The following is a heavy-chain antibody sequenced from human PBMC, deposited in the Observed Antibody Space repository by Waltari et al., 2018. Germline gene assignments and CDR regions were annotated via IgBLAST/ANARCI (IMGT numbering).Heavy chain of an antibody. D-gene: IGHD2-21*02. J-gene: IGHJ4*02. Sequence: EVQLVESGGGLIQPGGSLRLSWVASGVTGRNNYMTGLRQAPGKGLELVSLIYSGGTTYYADSVRGRFTISRDGSKNTVYLQMNSLRAEDTAVYFCARNQVETALGYWGQGTLVTVSS. CDR1: GVTGRNNY. CDR3: ARNQVETALGY. V-gene: IGHV3-53*01. CDR2: IYSGGTT.